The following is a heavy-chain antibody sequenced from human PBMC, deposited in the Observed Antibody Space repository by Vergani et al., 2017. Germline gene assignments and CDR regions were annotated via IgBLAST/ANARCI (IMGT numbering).Heavy chain of an antibody. CDR2: IKQDGSEK. V-gene: IGHV3-7*01. J-gene: IGHJ6*02. CDR1: GFTFSSYG. CDR3: AIDPVLRYFDWLLSHPITGGMDV. D-gene: IGHD3-9*01. Sequence: VQLVESGGGVVQPGRSLRLSCAASGFTFSSYGMHWVRQAPGKGLEWVANIKQDGSEKYYVDSVKGRFTISRDNAKNSLYLQMNSLRAEDTAVYYCAIDPVLRYFDWLLSHPITGGMDVWGQGTTVTVSS.